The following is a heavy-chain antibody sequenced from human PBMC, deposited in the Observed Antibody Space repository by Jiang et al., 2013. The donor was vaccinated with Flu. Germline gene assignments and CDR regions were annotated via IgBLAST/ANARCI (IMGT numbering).Heavy chain of an antibody. D-gene: IGHD2-15*01. V-gene: IGHV3-48*03. Sequence: LEWVSYISSSGSTIYYADSVKGRFTISRDNAKNSLYLQMNSLRAEDTAVYYCARVHYCSGGSCYSGDYWGQGTLVTVSS. CDR3: ARVHYCSGGSCYSGDY. CDR2: ISSSGSTI. J-gene: IGHJ4*02.